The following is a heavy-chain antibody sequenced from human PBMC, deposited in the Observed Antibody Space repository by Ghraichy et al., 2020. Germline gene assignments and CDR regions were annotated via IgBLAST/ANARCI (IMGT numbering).Heavy chain of an antibody. J-gene: IGHJ6*02. CDR1: GFTFSSYA. D-gene: IGHD2-15*01. Sequence: GGSLRLSCAASGFTFSSYAMSWVRQAPGKGLEWVSAISGSGGSTYYADSVKGRFTISRDNSKNTLYLQMNSLRAEDTAVYYCAKDTEGYCSGGSCYSRYYYGMDVWGQGTTVTVSS. CDR2: ISGSGGST. CDR3: AKDTEGYCSGGSCYSRYYYGMDV. V-gene: IGHV3-23*01.